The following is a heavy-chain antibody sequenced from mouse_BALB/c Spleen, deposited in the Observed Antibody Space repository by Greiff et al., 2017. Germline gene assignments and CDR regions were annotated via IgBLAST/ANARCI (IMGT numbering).Heavy chain of an antibody. D-gene: IGHD1-1*01. J-gene: IGHJ2*01. CDR1: GYTFTSYW. V-gene: IGHV1-7*01. Sequence: QVQLKESGAELAKPGASVKMSCKASGYTFTSYWMHWVKQRPGQGLEWIGYINPSTGYTEYNQKFKDKATLTADKSSSTAYMQLSSLTSEDSAVYYCARCTTDLDYWGQGTTLTVSS. CDR3: ARCTTDLDY. CDR2: INPSTGYT.